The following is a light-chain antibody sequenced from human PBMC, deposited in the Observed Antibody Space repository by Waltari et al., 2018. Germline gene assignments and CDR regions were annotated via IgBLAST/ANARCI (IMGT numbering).Light chain of an antibody. J-gene: IGLJ3*02. CDR1: NYNIAAGYD. V-gene: IGLV1-40*01. CDR3: QSYDNSLSGPWV. CDR2: GNN. Sequence: QSVLTHPPSVSGAPGQRVTISSTGINYNIAAGYDVPWYQQLLGPAPTLLISGNNKRPAGVPDRFSGSKSGTSASLAITGLQAEDEADYYCQSYDNSLSGPWVFGGGTKLTVL.